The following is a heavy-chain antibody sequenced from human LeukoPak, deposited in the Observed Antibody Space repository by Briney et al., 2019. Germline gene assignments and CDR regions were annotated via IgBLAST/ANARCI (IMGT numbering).Heavy chain of an antibody. J-gene: IGHJ4*02. V-gene: IGHV3-48*03. CDR2: ISSSGSTI. D-gene: IGHD3-22*01. CDR1: GFTFSSYE. Sequence: GGSLRLSCAASGFTFSSYEMNWVRQAPGKGLEWVSYISSSGSTIYYADSVKGRFTISRDSAKNTLYLQMNSLRADDTSVYYCARDNYDSSGYYFDWGQGTLVTVSS. CDR3: ARDNYDSSGYYFD.